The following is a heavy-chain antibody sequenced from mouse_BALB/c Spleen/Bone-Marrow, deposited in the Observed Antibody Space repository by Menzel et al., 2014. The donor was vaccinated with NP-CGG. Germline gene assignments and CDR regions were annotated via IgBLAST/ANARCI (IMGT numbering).Heavy chain of an antibody. D-gene: IGHD4-1*01. CDR3: TRGGNWDDFDY. CDR1: GFTFSSFG. V-gene: IGHV5-17*02. Sequence: EVKVVESGGGLVQPGGSRKLSCAASGFTFSSFGMHWVRQTPEKGLEWVAYISSGSSTIYYADTVKGRFTISRDNPKNTLFLQVSSLRSEDTAMYYCTRGGNWDDFDYWSQGTTLTVSS. J-gene: IGHJ2*01. CDR2: ISSGSSTI.